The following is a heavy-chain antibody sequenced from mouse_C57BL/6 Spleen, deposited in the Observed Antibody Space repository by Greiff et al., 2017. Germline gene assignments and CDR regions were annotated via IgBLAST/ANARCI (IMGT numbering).Heavy chain of an antibody. J-gene: IGHJ4*01. CDR2: ISSGSSTI. CDR3: ADDSHYYYAMDY. Sequence: EVKLVESGGGLVKPGGSLKLSCAASGLTFSDYGMHWVRQAPEKGLEWVAYISSGSSTIYYADTVKGRFTISRDNAKNTLFLQMTSLRSEDTAMYYCADDSHYYYAMDYWGQGTSVTVSS. CDR1: GLTFSDYG. V-gene: IGHV5-17*01. D-gene: IGHD2-4*01.